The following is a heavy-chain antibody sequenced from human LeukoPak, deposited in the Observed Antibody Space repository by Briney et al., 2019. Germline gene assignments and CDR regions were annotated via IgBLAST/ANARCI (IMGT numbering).Heavy chain of an antibody. J-gene: IGHJ4*02. CDR3: AHSGAAGNFDY. D-gene: IGHD6-13*01. Sequence: SGPTLVKPTQTLTLTCTFSGFSLSTTGVGVGWIRQPPGKALEWLALIYWDDDKRYSPSLRSRLTITKDTSKNQVVLKMTNMDPVDTATYYCAHSGAAGNFDYWGQGTLVTVYS. CDR2: IYWDDDK. V-gene: IGHV2-5*02. CDR1: GFSLSTTGVG.